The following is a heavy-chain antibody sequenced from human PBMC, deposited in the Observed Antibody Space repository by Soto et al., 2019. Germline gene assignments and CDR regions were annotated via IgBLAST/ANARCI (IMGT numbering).Heavy chain of an antibody. D-gene: IGHD4-4*01. CDR1: GFTFSSYG. CDR2: ISGGGGTT. V-gene: IGHV3-23*01. CDR3: TTVSPLLYGYSNYRLFEDYYYYMDA. J-gene: IGHJ6*03. Sequence: GSLRLSCEASGFTFSSYGMSWVRQAPGKGLEWVSGISGGGGTTYYADSVKGRFTISRDNSKNTLYLQMNSLRAEDTAVYYCTTVSPLLYGYSNYRLFEDYYYYMDAWGKGTTVTVSS.